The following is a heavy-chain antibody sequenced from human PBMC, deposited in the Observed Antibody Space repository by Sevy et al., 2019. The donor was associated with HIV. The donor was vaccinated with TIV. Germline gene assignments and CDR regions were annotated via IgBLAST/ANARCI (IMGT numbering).Heavy chain of an antibody. V-gene: IGHV4-30-4*01. D-gene: IGHD5-12*01. CDR3: ASKRGYNHGPFDY. J-gene: IGHJ4*02. Sequence: SETLSLTCTVSGGSISSSDSYWSWIRQPPGKGLEWIGYIHYTGGTYYNPFLKSRVAMSVDTSAKQFSLKLSFLTAAETAVYYCASKRGYNHGPFDYWGQGALVTVSS. CDR2: IHYTGGT. CDR1: GGSISSSDSY.